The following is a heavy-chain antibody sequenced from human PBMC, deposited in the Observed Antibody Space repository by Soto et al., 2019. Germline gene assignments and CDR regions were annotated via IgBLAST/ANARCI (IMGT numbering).Heavy chain of an antibody. Sequence: GGSLRLSCAASGFTFSSYAMSWVRQAPGKGLEWVSAISGSGGSTYYADSVKGRFTISRDNSKNTLYLQMNSLRAEDTAVYYCAKEFYGSGSRPPNYYGMDVWGQGTTVTVSS. CDR2: ISGSGGST. D-gene: IGHD3-10*01. V-gene: IGHV3-23*01. CDR3: AKEFYGSGSRPPNYYGMDV. J-gene: IGHJ6*02. CDR1: GFTFSSYA.